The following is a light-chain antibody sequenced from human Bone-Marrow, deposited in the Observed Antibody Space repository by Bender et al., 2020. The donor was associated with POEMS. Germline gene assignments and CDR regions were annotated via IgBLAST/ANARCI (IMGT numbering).Light chain of an antibody. CDR3: CSYAGSRGVV. V-gene: IGLV1-44*01. CDR1: SSNIGAHA. Sequence: QSVLTQPPSASGTPGQRVTISCSGGSSNIGAHAVNWYQHLPGTAPKLLIYSSHRRPSEVPDRFSGSKSGNTASLTISGLQAEDEADYYCCSYAGSRGVVFGGGTKLTVL. J-gene: IGLJ2*01. CDR2: SSH.